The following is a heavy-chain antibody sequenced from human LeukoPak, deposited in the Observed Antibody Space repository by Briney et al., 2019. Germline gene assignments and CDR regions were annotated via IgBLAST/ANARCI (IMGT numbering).Heavy chain of an antibody. CDR1: GGSITTGTSY. D-gene: IGHD6-19*01. CDR2: IHGSGST. Sequence: PSQTLSLTCTVSGGSITTGTSYWSWIRRPAGKGLEWIGRIHGSGSTDYNPSLKNRVTMSVDTSKNQFSLRLRSVTAADTAVYYCARVPWSSGWYGFDYWGLGTLVTVSS. J-gene: IGHJ4*02. V-gene: IGHV4-61*02. CDR3: ARVPWSSGWYGFDY.